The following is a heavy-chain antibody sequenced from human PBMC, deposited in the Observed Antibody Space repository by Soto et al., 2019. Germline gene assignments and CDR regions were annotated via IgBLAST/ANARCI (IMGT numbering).Heavy chain of an antibody. CDR2: MFPGDSTT. D-gene: IGHD2-2*01. V-gene: IGHV5-51*01. CDR3: ARVVIGYCSSTSCPADY. CDR1: GFTFTAYW. Sequence: GESLKISCKGSGFTFTAYWIGWVRQMPGKGLEWMGIMFPGDSTTRYSPSFQGQVTMSADKSISTAYLQWNSLKASDTAMYYCARVVIGYCSSTSCPADYWGQGALVTVPQ. J-gene: IGHJ4*02.